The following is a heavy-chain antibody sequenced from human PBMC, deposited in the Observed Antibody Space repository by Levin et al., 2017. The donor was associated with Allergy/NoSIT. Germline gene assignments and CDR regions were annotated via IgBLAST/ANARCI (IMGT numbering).Heavy chain of an antibody. CDR2: ISYDGSNK. D-gene: IGHD4-17*01. CDR3: ARGVGHGDYDILN. CDR1: GFTFSSYA. J-gene: IGHJ4*02. Sequence: GESLKISCAASGFTFSSYAMHWVRQAPGKGLEWVAVISYDGSNKYYADSVKGRFTISRDNSKNTLYLQMNSLRAEDTAVYYCARGVGHGDYDILNWGQGTLVTVSS. V-gene: IGHV3-30*04.